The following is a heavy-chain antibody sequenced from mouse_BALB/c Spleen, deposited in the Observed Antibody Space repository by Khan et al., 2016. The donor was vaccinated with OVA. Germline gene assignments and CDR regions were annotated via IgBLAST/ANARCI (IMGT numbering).Heavy chain of an antibody. J-gene: IGHJ4*01. CDR2: INTYTGEP. CDR3: ARVGYNGTMDF. D-gene: IGHD2-14*01. CDR1: GFTFTNYG. Sequence: QIQLVQSGPELKKPGETVQISCKASGFTFTNYGMNWVRQAPGKGLKWTGWINTYTGEPTFTDDFKGRFAFSLEASASTAYLQFNSLKNEDTATYFCARVGYNGTMDFWGQGTSVTVSS. V-gene: IGHV9-3-1*01.